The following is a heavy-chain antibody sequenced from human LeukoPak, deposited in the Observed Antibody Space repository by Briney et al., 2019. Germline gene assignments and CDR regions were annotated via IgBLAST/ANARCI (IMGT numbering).Heavy chain of an antibody. V-gene: IGHV3-23*01. Sequence: GGSLRLSCAASGFTFSNYFMSWVRQAPGKGLEWVSLISGSGVSTYYADSVKGRFTISRANSKNTLYLQMNSLRAEDTAVYYCAKGPDSGGDYWGQGALVTVSS. CDR3: AKGPDSGGDY. CDR1: GFTFSNYF. CDR2: ISGSGVST. J-gene: IGHJ4*02. D-gene: IGHD2-15*01.